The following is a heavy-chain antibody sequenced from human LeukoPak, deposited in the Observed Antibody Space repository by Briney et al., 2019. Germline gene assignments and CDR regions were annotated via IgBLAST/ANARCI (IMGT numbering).Heavy chain of an antibody. J-gene: IGHJ6*02. CDR1: GFTFSSYE. V-gene: IGHV3-48*03. Sequence: GGSLRLSCAASGFTFSSYEMNWVRQAPGKGLEWVSYISRSGSTIYYADSVKGRFTVSRDNAKNSLYLQMYSLRAEDTAFYYCARGLPRGSGWSHYYGLDVWGQGTMVTVSS. CDR3: ARGLPRGSGWSHYYGLDV. D-gene: IGHD6-19*01. CDR2: ISRSGSTI.